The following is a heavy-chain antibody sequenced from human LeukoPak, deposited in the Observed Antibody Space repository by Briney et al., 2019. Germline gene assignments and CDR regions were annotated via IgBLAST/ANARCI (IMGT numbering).Heavy chain of an antibody. D-gene: IGHD6-13*01. CDR1: GYSISSGYY. J-gene: IGHJ5*02. V-gene: IGHV4-38-2*02. Sequence: SETLSLTCTVSGYSISSGYYWGWIRQSPGKGLEWIGSIYHSGSTYYNPSLKSRVTISVDTSKNQFSLKLSSVTAADTAVYYCARGTPEYSSSWFKGGGWFDPWGQGTLVTVSS. CDR2: IYHSGST. CDR3: ARGTPEYSSSWFKGGGWFDP.